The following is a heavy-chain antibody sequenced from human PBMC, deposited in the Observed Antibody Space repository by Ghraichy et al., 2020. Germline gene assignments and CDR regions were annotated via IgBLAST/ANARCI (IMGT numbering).Heavy chain of an antibody. D-gene: IGHD3-22*01. CDR1: GYTFTNYG. CDR2: ISAYNGNT. Sequence: ASVKVSCKASGYTFTNYGISWVRQAPGQGLEWMGWISAYNGNTNYAQKLQGRVTMTTDTSTSTAYMELRSLRSDDTAVYYCARERHYYDSSGLYSPNYYYGMDVWGQGTTVTVSS. J-gene: IGHJ6*02. CDR3: ARERHYYDSSGLYSPNYYYGMDV. V-gene: IGHV1-18*01.